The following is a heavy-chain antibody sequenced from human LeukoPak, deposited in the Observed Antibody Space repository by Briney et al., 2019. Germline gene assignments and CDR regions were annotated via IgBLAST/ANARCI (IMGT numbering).Heavy chain of an antibody. CDR3: ARSTDGSGSYYYYGMDV. J-gene: IGHJ6*02. D-gene: IGHD3-10*01. CDR2: GSSSGNPI. CDR1: GFTFSDYH. Sequence: GGSLRLSCTASGFTFSDYHMSWIRQAPGRGLEWVSYGSSSGNPIHYADSVRGRFTISRDNAKNSLYLHMNSLRAEEADVYYCARSTDGSGSYYYYGMDVWGQGTTVTVSS. V-gene: IGHV3-11*01.